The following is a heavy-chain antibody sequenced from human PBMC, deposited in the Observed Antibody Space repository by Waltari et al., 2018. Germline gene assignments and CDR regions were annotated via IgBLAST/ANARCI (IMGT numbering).Heavy chain of an antibody. CDR3: ARGRTLDRGVRILTKYHYSVMDV. Sequence: QVQLQQWGAGLLKPSETLSLTCAVYGDSFSAYYWTWVCPPPRKGPAWIGEIHYIEGTNYNPSLQSRGTISLDTSKNQFSLKVTAVTAADTAVYFCARGRTLDRGVRILTKYHYSVMDVWGQGTTVTVS. V-gene: IGHV4-34*01. CDR2: IHYIEGT. J-gene: IGHJ6*02. D-gene: IGHD3-10*01. CDR1: GDSFSAYY.